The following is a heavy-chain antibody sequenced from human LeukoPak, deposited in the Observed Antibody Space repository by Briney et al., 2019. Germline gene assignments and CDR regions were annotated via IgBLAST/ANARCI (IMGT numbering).Heavy chain of an antibody. CDR1: GFTFISSG. Sequence: GGSLRLSCAAPGFTFISSGSSWVAQAPGKGLEWVSASSGSGGSTYYADSVKGRFTISRDNSKNPLYRQMNSLRAEDTAVYYCAKDSYDYVWGSYRYYPNYLDYWGQGTLVTVSS. V-gene: IGHV3-23*01. J-gene: IGHJ4*02. CDR3: AKDSYDYVWGSYRYYPNYLDY. CDR2: SSGSGGST. D-gene: IGHD3-16*02.